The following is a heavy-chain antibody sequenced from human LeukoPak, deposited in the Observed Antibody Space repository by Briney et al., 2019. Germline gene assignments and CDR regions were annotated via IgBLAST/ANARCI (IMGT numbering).Heavy chain of an antibody. CDR1: GFTFSSYA. J-gene: IGHJ4*02. V-gene: IGHV3-23*01. CDR2: VSDSGGST. D-gene: IGHD3-10*01. Sequence: GGSLRLSCAASGFTFSSYAMSWVRQAPGKGLEWVSSVSDSGGSTYYADSVKGRVTISRDNSKNTLYLQMNSLRAEDTAVYYCAKSANSGSCYRGYFDCWGQGTLVTVSS. CDR3: AKSANSGSCYRGYFDC.